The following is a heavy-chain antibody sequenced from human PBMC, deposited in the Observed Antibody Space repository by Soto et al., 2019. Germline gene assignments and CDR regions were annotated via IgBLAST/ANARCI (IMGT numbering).Heavy chain of an antibody. Sequence: QVQLVQSGAEVKKPGASVKVSCKASGYTFTSYGISWVRQAPGQGLEWMGWISAYNGNTNYAQKLQGRDTMTTDTATRTAYRELRSLRSDDTAGYYGARTLGITIFGVVTPPDVWGQGTTVTVSS. D-gene: IGHD3-3*01. V-gene: IGHV1-18*01. CDR1: GYTFTSYG. CDR2: ISAYNGNT. J-gene: IGHJ6*02. CDR3: ARTLGITIFGVVTPPDV.